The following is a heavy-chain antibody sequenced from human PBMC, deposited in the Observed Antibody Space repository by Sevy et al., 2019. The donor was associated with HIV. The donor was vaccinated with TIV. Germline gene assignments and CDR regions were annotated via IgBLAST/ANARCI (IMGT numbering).Heavy chain of an antibody. CDR2: IIPVLAAS. Sequence: ASVTVSCKAYGDTFSTNSINWVRQAPGQGLEWLGGIIPVLAASNYAQKFRDRVTITADDSTTTAYMEMSGLTSDDTAIYYCARERVDTSMVSFDFWGQGTLVTVSS. J-gene: IGHJ4*02. D-gene: IGHD5-18*01. CDR3: ARERVDTSMVSFDF. V-gene: IGHV1-69*13. CDR1: GDTFSTNS.